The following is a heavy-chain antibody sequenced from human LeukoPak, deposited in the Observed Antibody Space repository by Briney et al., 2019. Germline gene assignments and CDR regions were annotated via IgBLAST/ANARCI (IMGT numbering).Heavy chain of an antibody. D-gene: IGHD5/OR15-5a*01. Sequence: GESLKISCKGSGYSFTSYWIGWVRQMPGKGLEWMGIIYPGDSDTRYSPSFQGQVTISADKSISTAYLQWSSLKASDTAMYYCAIVCAPPRYYYGMDVWGQGTTVTVSS. J-gene: IGHJ6*02. V-gene: IGHV5-51*01. CDR2: IYPGDSDT. CDR1: GYSFTSYW. CDR3: AIVCAPPRYYYGMDV.